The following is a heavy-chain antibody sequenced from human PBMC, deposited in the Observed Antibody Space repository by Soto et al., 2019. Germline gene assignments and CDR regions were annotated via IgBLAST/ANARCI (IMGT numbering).Heavy chain of an antibody. V-gene: IGHV4-4*02. J-gene: IGHJ4*02. CDR3: ASLVQDGDLAY. Sequence: SETLSLTCAVSSGSIISSNWWSLVCQPPGKGLEWIGEIYHSGSTNYNPSLRSRVTISVDKSKNQFSLKLSSVTAADTAVYYCASLVQDGDLAYWGQGTLVTVSS. CDR1: SGSIISSNW. D-gene: IGHD4-17*01. CDR2: IYHSGST.